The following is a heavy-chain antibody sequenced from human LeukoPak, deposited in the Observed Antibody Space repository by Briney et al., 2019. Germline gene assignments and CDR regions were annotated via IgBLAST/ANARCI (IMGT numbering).Heavy chain of an antibody. D-gene: IGHD6-13*01. J-gene: IGHJ3*02. CDR1: GYTFINYY. Sequence: ASVKVSCKASGYTFINYYMHWVRQAPGQGLEWMGIINPSGGSTSYAQKFQGRVTMTRDTSISTAYMELSRLRSDDTAVYYCARVEQQQLVAFDIWGQGTMVTVSS. CDR3: ARVEQQQLVAFDI. V-gene: IGHV1-46*01. CDR2: INPSGGST.